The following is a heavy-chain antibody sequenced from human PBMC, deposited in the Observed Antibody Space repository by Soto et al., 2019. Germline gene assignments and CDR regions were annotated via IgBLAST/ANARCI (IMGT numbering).Heavy chain of an antibody. V-gene: IGHV3-21*01. Sequence: GGSLRLSCAASGVTFSSYSMNWVRQAPGKGLEWVSSISSSSSYIYNADSVKGRFTISRDNAKNSLYLQMNSLRAEDTAVYYCASDRRYCSGGSCYSERLERRSLWGQGTLVTVSS. CDR2: ISSSSSYI. J-gene: IGHJ4*02. CDR1: GVTFSSYS. CDR3: ASDRRYCSGGSCYSERLERRSL. D-gene: IGHD2-15*01.